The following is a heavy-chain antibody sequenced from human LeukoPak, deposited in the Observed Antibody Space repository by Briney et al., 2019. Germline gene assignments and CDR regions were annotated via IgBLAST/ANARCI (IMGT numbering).Heavy chain of an antibody. CDR2: ISGSGGST. D-gene: IGHD3-3*01. CDR3: AKSWDFWSGYSFDY. Sequence: GGSLRLSCAASGFTFSSYGMHWVRQAPGKGLEWVSAISGSGGSTYYADSVKGRFTISRDNSKNTLYLQMNSLRAEDTAVYYCAKSWDFWSGYSFDYWGQGTLVTVSS. CDR1: GFTFSSYG. J-gene: IGHJ4*02. V-gene: IGHV3-23*01.